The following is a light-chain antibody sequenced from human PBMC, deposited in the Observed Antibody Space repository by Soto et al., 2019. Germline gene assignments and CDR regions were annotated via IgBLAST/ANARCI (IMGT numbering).Light chain of an antibody. Sequence: DIQMTQSPSSLSASVGDRVTITCRASQSISSYLNWYQQKPGIAPKLLIYAASSLQSGVPSRFSGSGSGTAFTLTISSLQPEDFATYYCQQSYSTPLNTFGQGTKLEIK. CDR3: QQSYSTPLNT. CDR1: QSISSY. CDR2: AAS. J-gene: IGKJ2*01. V-gene: IGKV1-39*01.